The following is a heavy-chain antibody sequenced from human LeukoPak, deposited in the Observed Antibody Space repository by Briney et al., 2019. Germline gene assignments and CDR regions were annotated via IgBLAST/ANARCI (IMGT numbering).Heavy chain of an antibody. D-gene: IGHD3-9*01. CDR2: ISAYNGNT. CDR1: GYTFTIYG. J-gene: IGHJ4*02. V-gene: IGHV1-18*04. Sequence: ASVKVSSKASGYTFTIYGISWVRQAPGEGREWMGWISAYNGNTNYTQKLQGRVAMTTDTSTSTAYMELRSLRSDDTAVYYCARDYDILTGASKLDYWGQGTLVTVSS. CDR3: ARDYDILTGASKLDY.